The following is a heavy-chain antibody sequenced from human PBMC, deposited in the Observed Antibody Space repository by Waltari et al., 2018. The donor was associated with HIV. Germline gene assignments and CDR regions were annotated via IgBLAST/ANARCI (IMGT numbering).Heavy chain of an antibody. CDR2: IWYDGSKK. V-gene: IGHV3-33*01. D-gene: IGHD6-13*01. J-gene: IGHJ3*01. Sequence: VQLEDSGGGVVQPGRSRNLSCAASGFRVSDYGMPWVRQAPGKGLEWVAVIWYDGSKKEYSDSVKGRFTIAKDNSKNTLFLQMNSLRVDDTAVYFCARVPFASSWSADSFDVWGPGTRITVSS. CDR3: ARVPFASSWSADSFDV. CDR1: GFRVSDYG.